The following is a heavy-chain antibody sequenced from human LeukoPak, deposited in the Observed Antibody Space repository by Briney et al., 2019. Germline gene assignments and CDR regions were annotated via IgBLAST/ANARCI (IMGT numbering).Heavy chain of an antibody. CDR3: AREGSEVRGVILNYYFDY. Sequence: GASVKVSCKASGNTFTSYGISWVRQAPGQGLEWMGWISAYNGNTNYAQKLQGRVTMTTDTSTSTAYMELSSLRSEDTAVYYCAREGSEVRGVILNYYFDYWGQGTLVTVSS. D-gene: IGHD3-10*01. CDR1: GNTFTSYG. CDR2: ISAYNGNT. J-gene: IGHJ4*02. V-gene: IGHV1-18*01.